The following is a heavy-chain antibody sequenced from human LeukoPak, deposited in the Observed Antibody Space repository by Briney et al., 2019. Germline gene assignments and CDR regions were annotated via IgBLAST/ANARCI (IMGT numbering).Heavy chain of an antibody. Sequence: GGSLRLSCAASGFTFSVYSMNWVRQAPGKGLEWVSSISSSSSYIYYADSMKGRFTISRDNAKNSLYLQMNSLRAEDTAVYYCARAVNDYGDYVFDYWGQGTLATVSS. V-gene: IGHV3-21*01. CDR3: ARAVNDYGDYVFDY. CDR2: ISSSSSYI. D-gene: IGHD4-17*01. J-gene: IGHJ4*02. CDR1: GFTFSVYS.